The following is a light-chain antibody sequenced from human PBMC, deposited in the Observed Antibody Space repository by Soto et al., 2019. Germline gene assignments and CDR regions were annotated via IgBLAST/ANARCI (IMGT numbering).Light chain of an antibody. CDR3: QQYYNWPIT. V-gene: IGKV3-15*01. CDR1: QSFSSN. CDR2: VAS. Sequence: EIVMTQAPATLSVSPGESATISCRASQSFSSNLAWYQQKPGQAPRPLIYVASTRATGIPAGFSGSVSGTEFTLTFSSLQSKDFAVYNCQQYYNWPITFGQGTDWRL. J-gene: IGKJ5*01.